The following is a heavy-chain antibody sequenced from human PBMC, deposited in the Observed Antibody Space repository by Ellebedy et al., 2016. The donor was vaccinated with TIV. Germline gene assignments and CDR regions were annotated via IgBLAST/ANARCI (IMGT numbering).Heavy chain of an antibody. Sequence: SETLSLTXAVYGGSFSGYYWSWIRQPPGKGLEWIGEINHSGSTNYNPSLKSRVTISVDTSKNQFSLKLNSVTAADTAVYYCARGRRYYDSSGYYVDYWGQGTRVTVSS. CDR1: GGSFSGYY. CDR3: ARGRRYYDSSGYYVDY. V-gene: IGHV4-34*01. D-gene: IGHD3-22*01. CDR2: INHSGST. J-gene: IGHJ4*02.